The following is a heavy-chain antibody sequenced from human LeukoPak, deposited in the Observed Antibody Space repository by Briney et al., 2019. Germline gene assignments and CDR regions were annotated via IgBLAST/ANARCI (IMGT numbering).Heavy chain of an antibody. Sequence: GGSLRLSCAASGFTFSSYSMNWVRQAAGKGLEWVSAISSSSSYIYYADSVKGRFTISRDNAKNSLYLQMNSLRAEDTAVYYCARGGYDFWSGYSDAYDIWGQGTMVTVSS. CDR1: GFTFSSYS. CDR3: ARGGYDFWSGYSDAYDI. D-gene: IGHD3-3*01. V-gene: IGHV3-21*01. CDR2: ISSSSSYI. J-gene: IGHJ3*02.